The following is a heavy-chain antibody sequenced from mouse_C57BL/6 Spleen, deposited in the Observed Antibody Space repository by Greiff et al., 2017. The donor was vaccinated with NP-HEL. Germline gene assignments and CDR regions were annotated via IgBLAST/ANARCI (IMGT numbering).Heavy chain of an antibody. J-gene: IGHJ2*01. CDR3: AREGTTVVARDFDY. CDR1: GYTFTSYW. D-gene: IGHD1-1*01. Sequence: VKLQQPGAELVRPGSSVKLSCKASGYTFTSYWMHWVKQRPIQGLEWIGNIDPSDSETHYNQKFKDKATLTVDKSSSTAYMQLSSLTSEDSAVYYCAREGTTVVARDFDYWGQGTTLTVSS. V-gene: IGHV1-52*01. CDR2: IDPSDSET.